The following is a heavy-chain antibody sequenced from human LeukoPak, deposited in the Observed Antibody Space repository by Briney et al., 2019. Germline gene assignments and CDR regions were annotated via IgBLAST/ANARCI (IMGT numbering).Heavy chain of an antibody. J-gene: IGHJ3*02. CDR1: GGPFSNYA. CDR2: IIPISGVV. V-gene: IGHV1-69*04. Sequence: SVKVPCKASGGPFSNYAINWVRQVPGQGPEWLGRIIPISGVVNYSEKFQGRVTTTADKSTSTAYMELSSLRSEDTAVYYCARPRSGFGEAFDIWGQGTMVTVSS. D-gene: IGHD3-10*01. CDR3: ARPRSGFGEAFDI.